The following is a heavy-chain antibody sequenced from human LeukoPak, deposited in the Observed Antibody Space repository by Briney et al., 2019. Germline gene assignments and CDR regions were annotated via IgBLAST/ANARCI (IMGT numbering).Heavy chain of an antibody. CDR1: GFTFSSYG. D-gene: IGHD5-24*01. CDR2: IWYDGGNK. Sequence: GVPLRLSCAASGFTFSSYGMHWVRQAPGKGLEWVAVIWYDGGNKYYADSVKGRFTISRDNSKNTLYLQMNSLRAEDTAVYYCAPRAVEMTTTKGYWGQGTLVTVSS. V-gene: IGHV3-33*01. CDR3: APRAVEMTTTKGY. J-gene: IGHJ4*02.